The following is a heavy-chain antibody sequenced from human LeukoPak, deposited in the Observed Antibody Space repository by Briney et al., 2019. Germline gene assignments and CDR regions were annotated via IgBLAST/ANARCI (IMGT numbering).Heavy chain of an antibody. V-gene: IGHV3-30*02. Sequence: GGSLRLSCAASGFTFSDYSIHWVRQAPGKGLEWVAFIRYAGNQEYYTDPVKGRFTISRDNSKNTVYLQMNSLRPEDTAVYYCAKASIYGLQYFDCWGQGTLVTVSS. CDR1: GFTFSDYS. CDR2: IRYAGNQE. J-gene: IGHJ4*02. CDR3: AKASIYGLQYFDC. D-gene: IGHD3-10*01.